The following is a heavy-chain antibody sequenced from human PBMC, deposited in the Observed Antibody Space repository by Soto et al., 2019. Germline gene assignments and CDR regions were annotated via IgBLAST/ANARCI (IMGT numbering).Heavy chain of an antibody. J-gene: IGHJ4*02. CDR2: ISGSGGST. D-gene: IGHD3-10*01. V-gene: IGHV3-23*01. CDR1: GFTFSSYA. Sequence: GGSLRLSCAASGFTFSSYAMSWVRQAPGKGLEWVSAISGSGGSTYYADSVKGRFTISRDNSKNTLYLQMNSLRAEDTAVYYCAKAPYYGSGSYFYFDYWGQGTLVTVSS. CDR3: AKAPYYGSGSYFYFDY.